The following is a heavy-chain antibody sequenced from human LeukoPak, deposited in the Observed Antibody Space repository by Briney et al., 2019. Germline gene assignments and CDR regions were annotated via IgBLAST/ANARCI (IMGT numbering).Heavy chain of an antibody. CDR1: GFTFDDYT. Sequence: GGSLRLSRAASGFTFDDYTMHWVRQAPGKGLEWVSLIGWDGGSTYYADSVKGRFTISRDNSKNSLYLQMNSLRIEDTALYYCAKKGYSGSSGGAYFDYWGQGTLVTVSS. J-gene: IGHJ4*02. CDR2: IGWDGGST. CDR3: AKKGYSGSSGGAYFDY. V-gene: IGHV3-43*01. D-gene: IGHD4-23*01.